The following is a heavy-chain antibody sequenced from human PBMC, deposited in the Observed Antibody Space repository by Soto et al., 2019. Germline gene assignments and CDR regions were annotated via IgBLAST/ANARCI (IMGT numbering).Heavy chain of an antibody. J-gene: IGHJ4*02. CDR2: INPSGGST. D-gene: IGHD3-22*01. CDR1: GYTFTSYY. Sequence: SVKVSCKASGYTFTSYYMHWVRQAPGQGLEWMGIINPSGGSTSYAQKFQGRVTMTRDTSTSTVYMELSSLRSEDTAVYYCAREQASRYYYDSSGYYWGLDYWGQGTLVTVSS. CDR3: AREQASRYYYDSSGYYWGLDY. V-gene: IGHV1-46*01.